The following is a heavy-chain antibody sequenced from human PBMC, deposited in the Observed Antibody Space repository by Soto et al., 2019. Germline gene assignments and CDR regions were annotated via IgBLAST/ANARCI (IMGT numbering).Heavy chain of an antibody. V-gene: IGHV1-2*04. CDR1: GYTFTGYY. CDR2: INPNSGGT. CDR3: ARGKILRSSWYPYYYYYGMDV. J-gene: IGHJ6*02. Sequence: ASVKVSCKASGYTFTGYYMHWVRQAPGQGLEWMGWINPNSGGTNYAQKFQGWVTMTRDTSISTAYMELSRLRSDDTAVYYCARGKILRSSWYPYYYYYGMDVWGQGTTVTVSS. D-gene: IGHD6-13*01.